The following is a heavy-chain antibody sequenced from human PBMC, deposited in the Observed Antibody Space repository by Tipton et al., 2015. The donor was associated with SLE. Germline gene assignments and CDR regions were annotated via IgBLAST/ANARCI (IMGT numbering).Heavy chain of an antibody. CDR1: GGSISSFY. D-gene: IGHD2-21*01. CDR2: MYYSGST. J-gene: IGHJ4*02. V-gene: IGHV4-59*01. CDR3: ARDLGGEFDS. Sequence: TLSLTCTVSGGSISSFYWSWIRQPPGKGLEWIGFMYYSGSTDYNPSLKSRVSISVDTSKNQFSLNLSSVTAADTAVYYCARDLGGEFDSWGQGTLVTVSS.